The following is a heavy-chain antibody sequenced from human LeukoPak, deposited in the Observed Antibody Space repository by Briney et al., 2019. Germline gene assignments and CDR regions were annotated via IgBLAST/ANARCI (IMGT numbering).Heavy chain of an antibody. Sequence: PSETLSLTCTVAGGSISNYFWSWIRQPPGKGLEWVGHVFYNGSTNYNPSLKSRVTISVDTSKNQFSLKLSSVTAADTAVYYCARGSGYSSLQHWGQGTLVTVSS. CDR3: ARGSGYSSLQH. CDR1: GGSISNYF. CDR2: VFYNGST. J-gene: IGHJ1*01. V-gene: IGHV4-59*01. D-gene: IGHD3-22*01.